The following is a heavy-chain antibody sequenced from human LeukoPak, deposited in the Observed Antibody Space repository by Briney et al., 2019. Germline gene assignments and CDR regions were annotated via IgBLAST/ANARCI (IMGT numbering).Heavy chain of an antibody. J-gene: IGHJ6*02. CDR2: INPSGGST. Sequence: ASVKVSCKASGYTFTSYYMHWVRQAPGQGLEWMGIINPSGGSTSYAQKFQGRVTITRDTSASTAYMELSSLRSEDTAVYYCARENPGYSSGWYPYYYGMDVWGQGTTVTVSS. CDR3: ARENPGYSSGWYPYYYGMDV. D-gene: IGHD6-19*01. CDR1: GYTFTSYY. V-gene: IGHV1-46*01.